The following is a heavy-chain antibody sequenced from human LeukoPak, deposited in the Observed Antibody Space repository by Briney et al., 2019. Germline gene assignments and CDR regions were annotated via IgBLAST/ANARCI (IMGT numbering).Heavy chain of an antibody. D-gene: IGHD3-22*01. J-gene: IGHJ4*02. CDR3: ARDHLGYSFDY. Sequence: GGSLRLSCSPSGFNFETYSMYWVRQAPGEGLEWLSYINSAGNLIYYADSVKGRFTVSRDNTRKSLSLEMNTLSVEDTAIYYCARDHLGYSFDYWGQGTLVTVSS. CDR2: INSAGNLI. V-gene: IGHV3-48*04. CDR1: GFNFETYS.